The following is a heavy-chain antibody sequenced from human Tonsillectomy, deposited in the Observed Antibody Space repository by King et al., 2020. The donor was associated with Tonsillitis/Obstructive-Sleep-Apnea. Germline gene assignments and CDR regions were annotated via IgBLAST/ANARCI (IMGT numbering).Heavy chain of an antibody. CDR2: TTGRGST. CDR3: ARGPYCSSTSCYEDWFDP. V-gene: IGHV4-34*01. CDR1: GGSFSGYY. Sequence: VQLQQWGAGLLKPSESLSLNCAVDGGSFSGYYWSWIRQPPGKGLEWIGETTGRGSTNYKPSLKSRVTMSVDTSKNQFSLKMSSVTAADTAVYYCARGPYCSSTSCYEDWFDPWGQGTLVTVSS. J-gene: IGHJ5*02. D-gene: IGHD2-2*01.